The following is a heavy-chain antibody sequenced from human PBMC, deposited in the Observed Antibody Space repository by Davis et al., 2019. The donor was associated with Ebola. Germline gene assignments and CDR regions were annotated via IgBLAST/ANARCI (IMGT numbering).Heavy chain of an antibody. Sequence: GESLKISCAASGFTFSSYGMHWVRQAPGKGLEWVAVISYDGSNKYYADSVKGRFTISRDNSKNTLYLQMNSLRAEDTAVYYCAKDKTMATQYWYFDLWGRGTLVTVSS. CDR1: GFTFSSYG. V-gene: IGHV3-30*18. J-gene: IGHJ2*01. D-gene: IGHD4/OR15-4a*01. CDR2: ISYDGSNK. CDR3: AKDKTMATQYWYFDL.